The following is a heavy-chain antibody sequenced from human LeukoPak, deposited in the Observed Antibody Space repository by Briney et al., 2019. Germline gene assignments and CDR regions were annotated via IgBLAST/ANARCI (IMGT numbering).Heavy chain of an antibody. CDR1: GGSFSGYY. V-gene: IGHV4-34*01. CDR3: ARAPYYYDSSGYYYLPRRWFDP. J-gene: IGHJ5*02. Sequence: SETLSLTCAVYGGSFSGYYWSWIRQPPGKGLEWIGEINHSGSTNYNPSLKSRVTISVDTSKNQFSLKLSSVTAADTAVYYCARAPYYYDSSGYYYLPRRWFDPWGQGTLVTVSS. D-gene: IGHD3-22*01. CDR2: INHSGST.